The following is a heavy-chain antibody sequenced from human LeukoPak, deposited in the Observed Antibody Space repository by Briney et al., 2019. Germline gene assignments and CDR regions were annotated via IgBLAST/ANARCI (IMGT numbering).Heavy chain of an antibody. D-gene: IGHD4-23*01. CDR2: ISGSGGGT. Sequence: GGSLRLSCAASGFTFSTFAMSWVRQAPGKGLEWVSAISGSGGGTYYADSVKGRFTISSDNSKTTLYLQMNSLRAEDTAVYYCAKDNTHGGNSEERAPYGMDVWGQGTTVTVSS. CDR3: AKDNTHGGNSEERAPYGMDV. V-gene: IGHV3-23*01. J-gene: IGHJ6*02. CDR1: GFTFSTFA.